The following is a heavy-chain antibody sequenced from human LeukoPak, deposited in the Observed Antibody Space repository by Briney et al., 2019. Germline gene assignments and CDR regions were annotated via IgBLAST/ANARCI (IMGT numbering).Heavy chain of an antibody. Sequence: GGSLRLSCAASGFTFSSFSMNWVRQAPGKGLEWVSSISGISLYIHYADSLKGRFTISRDNAKNSLYLQMNSLRAEDTAVYYCATSKPYYYDSSGYLYYFDSWGQGTLVTVSS. J-gene: IGHJ4*02. V-gene: IGHV3-21*04. CDR1: GFTFSSFS. CDR3: ATSKPYYYDSSGYLYYFDS. CDR2: ISGISLYI. D-gene: IGHD3-22*01.